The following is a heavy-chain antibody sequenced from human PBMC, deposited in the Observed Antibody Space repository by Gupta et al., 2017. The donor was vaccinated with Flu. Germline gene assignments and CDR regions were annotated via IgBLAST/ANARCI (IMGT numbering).Heavy chain of an antibody. Sequence: SWIRQPPGKGLEFIAYTYDSGSTTYNPSLKSRVTISVDMSKNQFSLKLSSGTAADTAVYYCASLDGISIFDYWGQGIQVTVSS. D-gene: IGHD3-3*02. V-gene: IGHV4-59*01. CDR2: TYDSGST. J-gene: IGHJ4*02. CDR3: ASLDGISIFDY.